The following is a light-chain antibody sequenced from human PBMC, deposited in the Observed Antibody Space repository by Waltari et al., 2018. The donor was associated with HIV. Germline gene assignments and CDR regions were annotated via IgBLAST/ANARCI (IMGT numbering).Light chain of an antibody. Sequence: EIVMTQSPATLSVSPGERATLSCRASQSVSSNLAWYQQKPGQAPRLLIYGSSTSATGTQARFNGSGSGTEFTLTISSLQSQYFAVYYCQQYNNWITFGQGTRLEIK. CDR3: QQYNNWIT. V-gene: IGKV3-15*01. CDR1: QSVSSN. J-gene: IGKJ5*01. CDR2: GSS.